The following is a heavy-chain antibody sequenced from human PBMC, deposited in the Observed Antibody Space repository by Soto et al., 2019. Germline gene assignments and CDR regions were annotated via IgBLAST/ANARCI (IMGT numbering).Heavy chain of an antibody. CDR3: ARTYFVFTRRPYTWFDP. CDR2: ISYSGST. D-gene: IGHD3-10*02. J-gene: IGHJ5*02. CDR1: GGSINSCY. Sequence: PSETLSLTCTVSGGSINSCYWSWIRQPPGKGLEWIGSISYSGSTYYNPSLKSRVTISVDTSKNRFSLNLSSVTAADSAVYYCARTYFVFTRRPYTWFDPRGQGTLVTVSS. V-gene: IGHV4-39*02.